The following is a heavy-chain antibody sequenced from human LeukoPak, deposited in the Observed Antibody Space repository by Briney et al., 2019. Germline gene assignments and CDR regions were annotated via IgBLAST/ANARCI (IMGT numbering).Heavy chain of an antibody. Sequence: GTSLRLSCAASGFSFSTYAFHWVRLAPGKGLEWVSFISYDGGDTQYADSVKGRFTISRDNAKNSLYLQMNSLRAEDTAVYYCARDYSGYGYVWGQGTLVTVSS. CDR1: GFSFSTYA. D-gene: IGHD5-12*01. CDR3: ARDYSGYGYV. J-gene: IGHJ4*02. V-gene: IGHV3-30*04. CDR2: ISYDGGDT.